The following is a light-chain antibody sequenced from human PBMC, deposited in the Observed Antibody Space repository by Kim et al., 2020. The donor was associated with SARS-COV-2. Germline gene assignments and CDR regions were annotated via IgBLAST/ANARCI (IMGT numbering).Light chain of an antibody. CDR2: GTF. CDR1: QTVSSTY. J-gene: IGKJ2*01. V-gene: IGKV3-20*01. CDR3: QQYGGSISYT. Sequence: SPGARAPLSCWASQTVSSTYFSWYHQRPGQAPRLLISGTFNMATGIPDRFSGSGSGTDFTLTISRLEPEDVGVYYCQQYGGSISYTFGQGTKLEI.